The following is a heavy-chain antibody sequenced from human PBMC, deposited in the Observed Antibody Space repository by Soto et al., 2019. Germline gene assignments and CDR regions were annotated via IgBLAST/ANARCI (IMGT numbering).Heavy chain of an antibody. CDR3: AKEVAGAGDLDY. Sequence: QVRLVESGGGVVQPGRSLRLSCVASGFTFSRFGIHWVRQAPGKGLEWVGVISSDGKTKYYADSVKGRFTISRDNSKNTLYLQMDSLRPEDTAVYYCAKEVAGAGDLDYWGHGTLVTVSS. J-gene: IGHJ4*01. V-gene: IGHV3-30*18. CDR1: GFTFSRFG. CDR2: ISSDGKTK. D-gene: IGHD6-19*01.